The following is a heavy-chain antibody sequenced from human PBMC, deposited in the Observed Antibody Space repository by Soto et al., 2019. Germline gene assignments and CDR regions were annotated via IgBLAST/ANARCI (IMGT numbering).Heavy chain of an antibody. CDR1: GGSISSGDYY. Sequence: KTSETLSLTCTVSGGSISSGDYYWSWIRQPPGKGLEWIGYIYYSGSTYYNPSLKSRVTISVDTSKNQFSLKLSSVTAADTAVYYCASAPLGYCSGGSCPEGMDVWGQGTTVTVSS. CDR2: IYYSGST. CDR3: ASAPLGYCSGGSCPEGMDV. J-gene: IGHJ6*02. D-gene: IGHD2-15*01. V-gene: IGHV4-30-4*01.